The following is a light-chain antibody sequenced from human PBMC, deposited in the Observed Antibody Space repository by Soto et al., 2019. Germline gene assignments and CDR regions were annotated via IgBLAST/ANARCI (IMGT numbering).Light chain of an antibody. CDR1: QSVNSNY. CDR2: GAS. J-gene: IGKJ4*01. Sequence: EIVLTQSPGTLSLSTGERATLSCMASQSVNSNYLAWYQQKPGQAPRLLIYGASSRATGIPDRFSGSGSATDFTLTISRLEPEDFAVYYCQQYGSSPLTFGGGTKVDIK. CDR3: QQYGSSPLT. V-gene: IGKV3-20*01.